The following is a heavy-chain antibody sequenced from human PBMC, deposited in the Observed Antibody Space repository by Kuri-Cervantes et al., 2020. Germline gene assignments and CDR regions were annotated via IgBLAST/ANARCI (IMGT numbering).Heavy chain of an antibody. CDR1: GFTFSSYG. V-gene: IGHV3-30*18. J-gene: IGHJ6*02. CDR2: ISYDGSNK. CDR3: AQRNYYYYYGMDV. Sequence: SLNISCAASGFTFSSYGMHWVRQAPGKGLEWVAVISYDGSNKYYADSVKGRFTISRDNSKNTLYLQMNSLRDEDTAVYYCAQRNYYYYYGMDVWGQGTTVTVSS.